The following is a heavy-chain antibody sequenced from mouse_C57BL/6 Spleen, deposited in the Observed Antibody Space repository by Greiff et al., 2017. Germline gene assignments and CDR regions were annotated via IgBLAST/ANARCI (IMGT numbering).Heavy chain of an antibody. J-gene: IGHJ2*01. CDR2: INPNNGGT. V-gene: IGHV1-26*01. Sequence: EVQLQQSGPELVKPGASVKISCKASGYTFTDYYMNWVKQSHGKSLEWIGDINPNNGGTSYNQKFKGKATLTVDKSSSTAYMELRSLTSEDSAVYYCATFYDGPFDYWGQGTTLTVSS. D-gene: IGHD2-3*01. CDR3: ATFYDGPFDY. CDR1: GYTFTDYY.